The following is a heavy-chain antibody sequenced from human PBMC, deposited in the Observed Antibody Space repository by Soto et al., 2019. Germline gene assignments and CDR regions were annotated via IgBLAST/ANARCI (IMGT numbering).Heavy chain of an antibody. V-gene: IGHV1-2*02. D-gene: IGHD3-9*01. CDR2: ISPKSGGT. CDR3: ARPPCYISDWYYFDL. CDR1: GYSFIHYY. Sequence: ASVKVSCKASGYSFIHYYMHWVRQAPGQGFEWMGRISPKSGGTNYAQKFQGRVSLTWDTSLNTAYMELSSLMSEDTAVCYCARPPCYISDWYYFDLWGQGTQVTVSS. J-gene: IGHJ4*02.